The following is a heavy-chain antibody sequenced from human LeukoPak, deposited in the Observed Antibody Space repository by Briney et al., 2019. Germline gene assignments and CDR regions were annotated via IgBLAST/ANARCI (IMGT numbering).Heavy chain of an antibody. Sequence: GGSLRLSCAASGFTFSSYGMHWVRQAPGKGLEWVAVISYDGSNKYYADSVKGRFTISRDNSKNTLYLQMNSLRAEDTAVYYCASDREYYYGSGSFYPYYFDYWGQGTLVTVSS. CDR1: GFTFSSYG. D-gene: IGHD3-10*01. V-gene: IGHV3-30*19. CDR2: ISYDGSNK. CDR3: ASDREYYYGSGSFYPYYFDY. J-gene: IGHJ4*02.